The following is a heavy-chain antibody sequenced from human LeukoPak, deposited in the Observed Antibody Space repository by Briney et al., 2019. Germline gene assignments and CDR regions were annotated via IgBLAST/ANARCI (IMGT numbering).Heavy chain of an antibody. CDR2: SNHKSGGA. D-gene: IGHD3-9*01. CDR1: GYSVNAYN. V-gene: IGHV1-2*02. CDR3: AREYILTRYYGDY. Sequence: ASVKVSCKASGYSVNAYNMHWVRQAPGQGLEWMGWSNHKSGGANYAQKFQGRVSMTWDTSISTAYLELSRLRSDDTAVYYCAREYILTRYYGDYWGQGTLVTVSS. J-gene: IGHJ4*02.